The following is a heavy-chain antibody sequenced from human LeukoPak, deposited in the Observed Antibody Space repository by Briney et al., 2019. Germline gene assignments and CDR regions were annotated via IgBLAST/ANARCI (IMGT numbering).Heavy chain of an antibody. CDR2: MSQDGSNK. D-gene: IGHD6-13*01. V-gene: IGHV3-30*18. Sequence: PGGSLRLSCVASGFTFSSQGMHWVRQAPGKGLECVAIMSQDGSNKYYADSVKGRFTISRDNSKNTLYLQMNSLRAEDTAVYYCAKAGGVYSSPFDPWGQGTLVTVSS. CDR3: AKAGGVYSSPFDP. J-gene: IGHJ5*02. CDR1: GFTFSSQG.